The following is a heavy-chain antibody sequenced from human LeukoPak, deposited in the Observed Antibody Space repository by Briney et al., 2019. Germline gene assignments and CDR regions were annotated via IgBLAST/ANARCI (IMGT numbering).Heavy chain of an antibody. Sequence: SETLSLTCTVSGGSLSSYYWSWIRQPPGQGLEWIGYIYYSGSTNYNPSPKSRVTISVDTSKNQFSLKLSSVTAADTAVYYCARGRTVTPRPFDYWGQGTLVTVSS. CDR2: IYYSGST. CDR3: ARGRTVTPRPFDY. D-gene: IGHD4-17*01. J-gene: IGHJ4*02. CDR1: GGSLSSYY. V-gene: IGHV4-59*01.